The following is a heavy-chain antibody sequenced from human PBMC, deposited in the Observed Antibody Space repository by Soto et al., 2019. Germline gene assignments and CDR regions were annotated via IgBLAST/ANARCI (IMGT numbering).Heavy chain of an antibody. D-gene: IGHD1-26*01. CDR3: AKVPYSGSYLSFDY. CDR1: GFTFSSYA. V-gene: IGHV3-23*01. J-gene: IGHJ4*02. CDR2: ISGSGGST. Sequence: PWGSLRLSCAASGFTFSSYAMSWVRQAPGTGLEWVSAISGSGGSTSYADSVKGRFTISRDNSKNTLYLQMNSLRAEDAAVYYCAKVPYSGSYLSFDYWGQGTLVTVSS.